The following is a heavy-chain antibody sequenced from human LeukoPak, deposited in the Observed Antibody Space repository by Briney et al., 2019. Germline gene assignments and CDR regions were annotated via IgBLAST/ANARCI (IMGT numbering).Heavy chain of an antibody. D-gene: IGHD6-13*01. CDR3: ATDPIKHTGYSSSAGAKNWFDP. Sequence: ASVKVSCKASGYTFTSYYMHWVRQAPGQGLEWMGIINPSGGSTSYAQKFQGRVTMTRDTSTSTVYMELSSLRSEDTAVYYCATDPIKHTGYSSSAGAKNWFDPWGQGTLVTVSS. J-gene: IGHJ5*02. CDR2: INPSGGST. CDR1: GYTFTSYY. V-gene: IGHV1-46*01.